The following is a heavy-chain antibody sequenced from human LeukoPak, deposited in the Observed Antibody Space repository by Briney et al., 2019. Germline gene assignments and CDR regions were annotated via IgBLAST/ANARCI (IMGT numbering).Heavy chain of an antibody. D-gene: IGHD2-2*01. CDR1: GFTFSSYS. Sequence: GGSLRLSCAASGFTFSSYSMNWVRQAPGKGLEWVSYISSSSSTIYYADSVKGRFTISRDNAKNSLYLQMNSLRAEDTAVYYCAKAGGYCSSTSCYEGSLYNWFDPWGQGTLVTVSS. J-gene: IGHJ5*02. V-gene: IGHV3-48*04. CDR3: AKAGGYCSSTSCYEGSLYNWFDP. CDR2: ISSSSSTI.